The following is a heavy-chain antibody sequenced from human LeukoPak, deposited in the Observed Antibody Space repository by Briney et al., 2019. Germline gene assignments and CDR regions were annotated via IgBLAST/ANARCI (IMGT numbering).Heavy chain of an antibody. J-gene: IGHJ4*02. CDR1: GGSISSSSYY. V-gene: IGHV4-39*07. CDR2: IYYSGST. D-gene: IGHD1-20*01. Sequence: PSETLSLTCTVSGGSISSSSYYWGWIRQPPGKGLEWIGSIYYSGSTYYNPSLKSRVTISVDTSKNQFSLKLSSVTAADTAVYYCARVRRITGTTDFDYWGQGTLVTVSS. CDR3: ARVRRITGTTDFDY.